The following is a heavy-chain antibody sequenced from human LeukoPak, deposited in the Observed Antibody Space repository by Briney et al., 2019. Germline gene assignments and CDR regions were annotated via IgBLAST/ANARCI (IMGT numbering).Heavy chain of an antibody. D-gene: IGHD3-22*01. CDR2: IYPGDSDT. CDR1: GYSFTSYW. J-gene: IGHJ3*02. CDR3: ARLFFYYYYDSSGYSRAFDI. Sequence: GESLKISCKGSGYSFTSYWIGWVRQMPGKGLEWMGIIYPGDSDTRYSPSFQGQVTISADKSISTAYLQWSSLKASDTAMYYCARLFFYYYYDSSGYSRAFDIWGQGTMVTVSS. V-gene: IGHV5-51*01.